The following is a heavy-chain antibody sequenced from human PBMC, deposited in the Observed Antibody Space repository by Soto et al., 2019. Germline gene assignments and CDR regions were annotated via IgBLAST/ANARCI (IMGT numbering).Heavy chain of an antibody. J-gene: IGHJ5*02. D-gene: IGHD3-3*01. CDR2: ISSSGSTI. V-gene: IGHV3-11*01. CDR1: GFTFSDYY. Sequence: QVQLVESGGGLVKPGGSLRLSCAASGFTFSDYYMSWIRQAPGKGLEWVSYISSSGSTIYYADSVKGRFTISRDNAKNSLYLHMNSLRAEDTAVYYCAREKFERYYDFWSGYYETPWFDPWGQGTLVTVAS. CDR3: AREKFERYYDFWSGYYETPWFDP.